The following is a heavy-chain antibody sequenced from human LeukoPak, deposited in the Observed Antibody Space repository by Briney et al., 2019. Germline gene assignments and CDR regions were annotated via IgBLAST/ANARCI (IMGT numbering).Heavy chain of an antibody. Sequence: EASVKVSCKASGYTFTSYGISWVRQAPGQGLEWMGWISGYNGNTNYAQKLQGRVTMTTDTSTSTAYMELRRLRSDDTAVYYCAKDGVRFGEFLYYYYYMDVWGKGTTVTVSS. D-gene: IGHD3-10*01. J-gene: IGHJ6*03. CDR2: ISGYNGNT. CDR3: AKDGVRFGEFLYYYYYMDV. CDR1: GYTFTSYG. V-gene: IGHV1-18*01.